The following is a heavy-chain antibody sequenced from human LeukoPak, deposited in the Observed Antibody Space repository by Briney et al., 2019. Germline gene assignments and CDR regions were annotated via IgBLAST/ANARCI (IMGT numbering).Heavy chain of an antibody. V-gene: IGHV4-61*02. CDR2: TYSDGST. J-gene: IGHJ5*02. CDR3: AREGAGIYDFWSGYDS. Sequence: SETLSLTCSVSGDSIRSGSFHWNWIRQPAGKGLEWIGRTYSDGSTNYNPSLKSRVTMSVDTSKNHLSLKLSSVTAADTAVYYCAREGAGIYDFWSGYDSWGQGTLVTVSS. D-gene: IGHD3-3*01. CDR1: GDSIRSGSFH.